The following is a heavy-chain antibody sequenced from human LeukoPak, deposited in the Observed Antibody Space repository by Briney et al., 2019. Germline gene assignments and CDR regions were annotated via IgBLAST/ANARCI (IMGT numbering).Heavy chain of an antibody. CDR1: GLTFSDYR. CDR2: INQDGSDR. V-gene: IGHV3-7*01. J-gene: IGHJ5*02. Sequence: GGSLRLSCAASGLTFSDYRMSWVRQAAGKGLEWVANINQDGSDRYYVDSVKGRFTISRDNGKKSVYLQMNSLRPEDTAVYFCARGNSSAMGAWGQGTLVTVSS. D-gene: IGHD1/OR15-1a*01. CDR3: ARGNSSAMGA.